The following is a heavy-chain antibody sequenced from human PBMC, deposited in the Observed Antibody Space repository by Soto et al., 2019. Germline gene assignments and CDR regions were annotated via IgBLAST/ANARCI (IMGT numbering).Heavy chain of an antibody. J-gene: IGHJ4*02. V-gene: IGHV4-4*02. CDR2: ISRSGTT. CDR1: GGSISSSNW. Sequence: KPSETLSLTCAVSGGSISSSNWWTWVRQPPGKGLEWVGEISRSGTTNYKPSPKSRVSISVDKSKNQFYLNLDSVTAADTAMYYCARAGNSGYADYWGQGTLVTVSS. D-gene: IGHD5-12*01. CDR3: ARAGNSGYADY.